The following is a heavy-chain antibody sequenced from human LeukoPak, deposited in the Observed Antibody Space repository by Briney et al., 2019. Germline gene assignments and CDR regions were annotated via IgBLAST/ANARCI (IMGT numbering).Heavy chain of an antibody. CDR3: ARRYPGSSYSYDY. D-gene: IGHD3-10*01. V-gene: IGHV4-39*01. CDR2: LYNSGST. J-gene: IGHJ4*02. CDR1: GGSVSDSSFC. Sequence: PSETLSLTCTVSGGSVSDSSFCWGWIRRPPGRGLEWIGSLYNSGSTNYNPSLRSRVTISVDTSKNQVSLKLSSVTAADTAVYYCARRYPGSSYSYDYWGQGTLVIVSS.